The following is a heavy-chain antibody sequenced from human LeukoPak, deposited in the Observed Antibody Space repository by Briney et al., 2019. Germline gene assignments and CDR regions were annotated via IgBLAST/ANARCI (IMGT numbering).Heavy chain of an antibody. J-gene: IGHJ6*03. V-gene: IGHV3-11*04. Sequence: NPGGSLRLSCAASGFIFSDYYMTWIRQAPGKGLEWISYISSSGRTIYYAESVKGLFTISRDNAKDSLYLQMNSLRAEDTAVYYCGRDLLGFYYHYYYTDVWGKGTTVTVSS. CDR3: GRDLLGFYYHYYYTDV. CDR1: GFIFSDYY. CDR2: ISSSGRTI. D-gene: IGHD3-10*01.